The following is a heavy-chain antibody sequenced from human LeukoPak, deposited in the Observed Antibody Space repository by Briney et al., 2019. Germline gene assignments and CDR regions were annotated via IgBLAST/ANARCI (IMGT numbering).Heavy chain of an antibody. CDR3: AKPYSSGWTEYFQH. J-gene: IGHJ1*01. V-gene: IGHV3-23*01. D-gene: IGHD6-19*01. Sequence: GGSLRLSCAASGFTFSSYAMSWVRQAPGKGLEWVSAISGSGGSTYYADSVKGWFTISRDNSKNTLYLQMNSLRAEDTAVYYCAKPYSSGWTEYFQHWGQGTLVTVSS. CDR1: GFTFSSYA. CDR2: ISGSGGST.